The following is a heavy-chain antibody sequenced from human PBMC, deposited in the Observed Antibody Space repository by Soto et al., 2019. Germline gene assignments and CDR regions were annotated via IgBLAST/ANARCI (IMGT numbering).Heavy chain of an antibody. CDR1: GFTFSSYS. CDR3: AREAYSSSYFDY. V-gene: IGHV3-30*04. CDR2: ISYDGSNK. Sequence: GGSLRLSCAASGFTFSSYSMHWVRQAPGKGLEWVAVISYDGSNKYYADSVKGRFTISRDNSKNTLYLQMNSLRAEDTAVYYCAREAYSSSYFDYWGQGTLVTVSS. D-gene: IGHD6-13*01. J-gene: IGHJ4*02.